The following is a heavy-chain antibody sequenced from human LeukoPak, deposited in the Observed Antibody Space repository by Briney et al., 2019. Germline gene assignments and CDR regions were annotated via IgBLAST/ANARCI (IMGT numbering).Heavy chain of an antibody. V-gene: IGHV3-48*03. CDR2: ISTSGSTL. Sequence: GGSLRLSCAASGCTFSNYEMNWVRQAPGKGLEWVSWISTSGSTLNYADSVKGRFTVSRDNARNSLYLQMNSLRAEDTAVYYCARDGPGYSFDYWGQGTLVTVSS. CDR1: GCTFSNYE. CDR3: ARDGPGYSFDY. J-gene: IGHJ4*02. D-gene: IGHD5-18*01.